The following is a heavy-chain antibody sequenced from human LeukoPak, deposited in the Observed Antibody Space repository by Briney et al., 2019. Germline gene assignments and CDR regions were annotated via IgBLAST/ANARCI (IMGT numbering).Heavy chain of an antibody. J-gene: IGHJ4*02. Sequence: ASVKVSCKTSGFTFNSYAFSWVRQAPGQGLEWMGWISAYNTDTKYAQKFQGRVTLTIDSSRAASMEMRGLRSDDTAVYYCARVRELGYFDYWGQGTLVTVSS. CDR3: ARVRELGYFDY. D-gene: IGHD1-26*01. CDR1: GFTFNSYA. V-gene: IGHV1-18*01. CDR2: ISAYNTDT.